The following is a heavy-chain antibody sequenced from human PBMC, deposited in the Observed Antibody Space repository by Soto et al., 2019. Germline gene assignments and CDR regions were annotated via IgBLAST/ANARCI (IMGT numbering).Heavy chain of an antibody. J-gene: IGHJ5*02. Sequence: ASVKVSCKASGYTFTSYAMHWVRQAPGQRLERMGWINAGNGNTKYSQKLQGRVTITRDTSASTAYMELSSLRSEDTAVHYCARGNNWNYYLEDWFDPWGQGTLVTVSS. V-gene: IGHV1-3*01. D-gene: IGHD1-7*01. CDR3: ARGNNWNYYLEDWFDP. CDR2: INAGNGNT. CDR1: GYTFTSYA.